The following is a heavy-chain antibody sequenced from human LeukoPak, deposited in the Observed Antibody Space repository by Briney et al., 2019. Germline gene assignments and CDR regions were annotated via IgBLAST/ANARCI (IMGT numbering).Heavy chain of an antibody. J-gene: IGHJ6*03. Sequence: GASVKVSCMASGYTFTGYYMHWVRQAPGQGLEWMGWINPNSGGTNYAQKFQGRVTMTRDTSISTAYMELSRLRSDDTAVYYCARDSSRDDFWSGYYGNYYYYYMDVWGKGTTVTVSS. D-gene: IGHD3-3*01. CDR3: ARDSSRDDFWSGYYGNYYYYYMDV. CDR2: INPNSGGT. CDR1: GYTFTGYY. V-gene: IGHV1-2*02.